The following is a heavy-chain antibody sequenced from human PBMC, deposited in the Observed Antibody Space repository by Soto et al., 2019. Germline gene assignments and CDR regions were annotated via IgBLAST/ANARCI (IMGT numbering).Heavy chain of an antibody. Sequence: QVQLVESGGGVVQPGRSLRLSCAASGFTFSSYGMHWVRQAPGKGLEWVAVISYDGSNKYYADSVKGRFTISRDNSKNTLYLQTNSLRAEATAVYYWANDPHCISTSCHAFDIWGQGTMVTVSS. CDR3: ANDPHCISTSCHAFDI. V-gene: IGHV3-30*18. J-gene: IGHJ3*02. D-gene: IGHD2-2*01. CDR1: GFTFSSYG. CDR2: ISYDGSNK.